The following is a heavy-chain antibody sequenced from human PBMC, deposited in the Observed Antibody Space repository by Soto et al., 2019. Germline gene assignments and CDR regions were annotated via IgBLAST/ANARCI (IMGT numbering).Heavy chain of an antibody. CDR3: ARGGFIVATAPRGYYFDY. J-gene: IGHJ4*02. CDR1: GGSFSGYY. V-gene: IGHV4-34*01. Sequence: QVQLQQWGAGLLKPSETLSLTCAVYGGSFSGYYWSWIRQPPGKGLEWIGEINHSGSTNYNPSLKSRVTISVDTSKNQFSLNLSSVTAADTAVYYCARGGFIVATAPRGYYFDYWGQGTLVTVSS. D-gene: IGHD5-12*01. CDR2: INHSGST.